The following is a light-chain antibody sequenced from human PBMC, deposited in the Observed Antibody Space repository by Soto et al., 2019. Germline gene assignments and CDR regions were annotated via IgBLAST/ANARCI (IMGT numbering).Light chain of an antibody. CDR2: AAS. CDR1: QGIRND. V-gene: IGKV1-6*01. J-gene: IGKJ1*01. CDR3: LQDYNYPWT. Sequence: AIQMTQSPSSLSASVGDRVTITCRASQGIRNDLGWYQQKPGKAPKLLIYAASSLQSGVPSRFSGSGSGTDFTLTISSLQPEECATYDCLQDYNYPWTFGQGTKVDIK.